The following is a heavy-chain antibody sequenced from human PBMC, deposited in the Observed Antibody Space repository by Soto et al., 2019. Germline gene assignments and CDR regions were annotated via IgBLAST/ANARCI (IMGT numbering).Heavy chain of an antibody. J-gene: IGHJ6*02. CDR1: GYTFTSYD. Sequence: QVQLVQSGAEVKKPGASVKVSCKASGYTFTSYDINWVRQATGQGLEWMGWMNPNSGNTGYAQKCAGSVTMTQNTSISTAYVEQSSLRSEGTAEFYCARGGGSCCYGGAYYYYGMDVWGQGTTVTVSS. D-gene: IGHD2-15*01. CDR3: ARGGGSCCYGGAYYYYGMDV. CDR2: MNPNSGNT. V-gene: IGHV1-8*01.